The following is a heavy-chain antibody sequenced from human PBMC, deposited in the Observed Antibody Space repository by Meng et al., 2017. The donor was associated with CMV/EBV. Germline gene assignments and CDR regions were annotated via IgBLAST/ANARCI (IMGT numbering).Heavy chain of an antibody. CDR3: ARNVDYGMDV. V-gene: IGHV3-74*01. CDR2: INSDGSST. Sequence: GESLKISCAASGFTFSSYWMHWVRQAPGKGLVWVSRINSDGSSTSYADSVKGRFTISRDNAKTTLYLQMNSLSADDTAVYYCARNVDYGMDVWGQGTTVTVSS. D-gene: IGHD5-12*01. CDR1: GFTFSSYW. J-gene: IGHJ6*02.